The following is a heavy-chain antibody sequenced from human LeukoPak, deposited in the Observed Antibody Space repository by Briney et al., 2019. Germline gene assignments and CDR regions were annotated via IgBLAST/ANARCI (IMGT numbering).Heavy chain of an antibody. CDR3: AREKSGYYYGMDV. D-gene: IGHD3-10*01. CDR1: GFTFSSYA. V-gene: IGHV3-30-3*01. CDR2: ISYDGSNK. Sequence: GRSLRLSCAASGFTFSSYAMHWVRQAPGKGLEWVAVISYDGSNKYYADSVKGRFTISRDNSKNTLYLQMNSLRAEDTAVYYCAREKSGYYYGMDVWGQGITVTVSS. J-gene: IGHJ6*02.